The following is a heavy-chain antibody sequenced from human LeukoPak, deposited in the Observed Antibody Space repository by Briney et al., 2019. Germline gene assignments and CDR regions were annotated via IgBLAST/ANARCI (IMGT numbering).Heavy chain of an antibody. Sequence: SETLSLTCTVSGGSISSYYWSWIRQPPGKGLEWIGYIYYSGSTNYNPSLKSRVTISVDTSKNQFSLKLSSVTAAGTAVYYCARDRGLSYYYYGMDVWGQGTTVTVS. J-gene: IGHJ6*02. CDR3: ARDRGLSYYYYGMDV. CDR2: IYYSGST. V-gene: IGHV4-59*01. D-gene: IGHD1-26*01. CDR1: GGSISSYY.